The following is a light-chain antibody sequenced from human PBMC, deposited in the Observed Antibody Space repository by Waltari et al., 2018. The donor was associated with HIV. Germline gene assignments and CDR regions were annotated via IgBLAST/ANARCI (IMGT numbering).Light chain of an antibody. V-gene: IGLV1-51*01. CDR2: DNN. Sequence: QSVLTQPPSVSAAPGQRVTISCSGTSSNVGTYYVCWYQKLPGTAPKLLIYDNNKRPSAIPDRFSGSKSDTSATLDISGLQTGDEADYYCGTWDSRLSIYVFGAGTRVTVL. CDR1: SSNVGTYY. CDR3: GTWDSRLSIYV. J-gene: IGLJ1*01.